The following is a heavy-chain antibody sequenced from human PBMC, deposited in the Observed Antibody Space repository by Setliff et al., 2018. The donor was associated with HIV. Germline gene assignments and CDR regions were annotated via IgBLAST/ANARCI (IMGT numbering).Heavy chain of an antibody. CDR3: AREVVPAAMRYYYFMDV. CDR2: INPSGGST. CDR1: GYTFTSYY. D-gene: IGHD2-2*01. Sequence: ASVKVSCKASGYTFTSYYMHWVRQAPGQGLEWMGIINPSGGSTSYAQKFQGRVTMTRDTSTSTVYMELSSLRSEDTAVYYCAREVVPAAMRYYYFMDVWGKGTTVTVSS. J-gene: IGHJ6*03. V-gene: IGHV1-46*01.